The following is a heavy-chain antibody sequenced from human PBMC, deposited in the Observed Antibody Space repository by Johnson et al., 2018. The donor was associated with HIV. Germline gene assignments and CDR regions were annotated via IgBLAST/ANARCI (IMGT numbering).Heavy chain of an antibody. D-gene: IGHD3-22*01. J-gene: IGHJ3*02. CDR3: AREVNAFDI. CDR2: ISYDGSNK. CDR1: GFTFSSYG. Sequence: QVQLVESGGGLVQPGGSLRLSCAASGFTFSSYGMHWVRQAPGKGLEWVAVISYDGSNKYYADSVKGRFTISRDNSKNTLYLQMNSLRAEDTAVYYCAREVNAFDIWGQGTVVTVSS. V-gene: IGHV3-30*03.